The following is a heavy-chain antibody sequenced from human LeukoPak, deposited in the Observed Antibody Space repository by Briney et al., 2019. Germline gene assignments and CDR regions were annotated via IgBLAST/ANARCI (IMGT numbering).Heavy chain of an antibody. CDR3: AGSSSGSGDAFDI. CDR2: ISAYNGNT. V-gene: IGHV1-18*01. D-gene: IGHD6-19*01. CDR1: DYTFTSYG. J-gene: IGHJ3*02. Sequence: ASEKVSCKASDYTFTSYGISWVRQAPGQGLEWMGWISAYNGNTNYAQKLQGRVTMTTDTSTSTAYMELRSLRSDDTAVYYCAGSSSGSGDAFDIWGQGTMVTVSS.